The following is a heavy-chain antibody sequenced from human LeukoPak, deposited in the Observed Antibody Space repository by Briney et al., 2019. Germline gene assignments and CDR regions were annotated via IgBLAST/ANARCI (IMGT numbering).Heavy chain of an antibody. CDR3: AIKLERPWFDY. D-gene: IGHD1-1*01. Sequence: PGGSLRLSCAASGFTFSNYDMNWVRQAPGKGLEWVSCTSSSGGTIYYADSVRGRFSISRDNAKNSLYLQMNSLRADDTAVYYCAIKLERPWFDYWGQGSLVSVSS. CDR1: GFTFSNYD. CDR2: TSSSGGTI. J-gene: IGHJ4*02. V-gene: IGHV3-48*03.